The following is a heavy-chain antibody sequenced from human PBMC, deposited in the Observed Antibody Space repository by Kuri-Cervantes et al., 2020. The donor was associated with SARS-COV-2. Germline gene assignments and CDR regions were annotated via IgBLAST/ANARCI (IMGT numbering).Heavy chain of an antibody. V-gene: IGHV3-21*01. Sequence: GGSLRLSCAASGFTFSSYAMHWVRQAPGKGLEWVSSISSSSSYIYYADSVKGRFTISRDNAKNSLYLQMNSLRAEDTAVYYCARVGYDYSAGYYYYYYYMDVWGKGTTVTVSS. CDR3: ARVGYDYSAGYYYYYYYMDV. J-gene: IGHJ6*03. CDR1: GFTFSSYA. CDR2: ISSSSSYI. D-gene: IGHD5-12*01.